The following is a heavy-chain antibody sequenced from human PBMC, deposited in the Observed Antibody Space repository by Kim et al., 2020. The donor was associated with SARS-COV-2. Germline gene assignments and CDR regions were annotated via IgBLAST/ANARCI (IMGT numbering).Heavy chain of an antibody. CDR3: AREISSYGMDV. J-gene: IGHJ6*02. CDR2: K. D-gene: IGHD3-3*02. V-gene: IGHV3-72*01. Sequence: KEYAASVKGRITISRDDSKNSLYLQMNRLKTEDTAVYYCAREISSYGMDVWGQGTTVTVSS.